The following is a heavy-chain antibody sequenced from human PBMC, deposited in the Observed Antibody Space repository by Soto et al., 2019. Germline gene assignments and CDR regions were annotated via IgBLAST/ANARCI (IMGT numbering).Heavy chain of an antibody. J-gene: IGHJ4*02. CDR1: GGSISSYY. D-gene: IGHD2-2*01. CDR2: IHDSGST. V-gene: IGHV4-59*08. Sequence: QVQLQESGPGLVKPSETLSLTCTVSGGSISSYYWSWIRQPPGKGLEYIGYIHDSGSTNYNPSLKSRGTISVDTSKNQFSLELSSVTAADTALYYCARLGRYQMGIFDYWGQGTLVTVSS. CDR3: ARLGRYQMGIFDY.